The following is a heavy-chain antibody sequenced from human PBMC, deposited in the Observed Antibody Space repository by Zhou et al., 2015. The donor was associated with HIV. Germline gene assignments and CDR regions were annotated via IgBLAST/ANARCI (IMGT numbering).Heavy chain of an antibody. CDR2: IIPILGIA. V-gene: IGHV1-69*08. Sequence: QVQLVQSGAEVKKPGSSVKVSCKASGGTFSSYTISWVRQAPGQGLEWMGRIIPILGIANYAQKFQGRVTITADKSTSTAYMELSSLRSEDTAVYYCARDEDTAMVISGYYYWGQGTLVTVSS. CDR3: ARDEDTAMVISGYYY. D-gene: IGHD5-18*01. CDR1: GGTFSSYT. J-gene: IGHJ4*02.